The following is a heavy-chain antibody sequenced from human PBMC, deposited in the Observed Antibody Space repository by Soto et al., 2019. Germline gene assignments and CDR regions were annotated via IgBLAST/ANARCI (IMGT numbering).Heavy chain of an antibody. V-gene: IGHV3-7*04. CDR3: ARGSGYWSVESVNHYFDY. CDR1: GFTFSVYW. D-gene: IGHD2-15*01. Sequence: VQLVESGGKVVQPGGSLRLSCVASGFTFSVYWMSWVRQAPGEGLEWVARIKFDGSGIQYADSVKGRFSISRDNAGNSVYLQMNSLRAEDTAVFYCARGSGYWSVESVNHYFDYWGQGALVTVTS. J-gene: IGHJ4*02. CDR2: IKFDGSGI.